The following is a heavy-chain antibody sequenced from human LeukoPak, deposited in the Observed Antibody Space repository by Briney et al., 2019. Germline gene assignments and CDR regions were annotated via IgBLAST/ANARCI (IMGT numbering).Heavy chain of an antibody. Sequence: PGGSPRLSCAASGFTFSSYAMSWVRQAPGKGLEWVSAISGSGGSTYYADSVKGRFTIPRDNSKNTLYLQMNSLRAEDTAVYYCAKANSPGYSSGWYSVLGYFDYWGQGTLVTVSS. J-gene: IGHJ4*02. V-gene: IGHV3-23*01. D-gene: IGHD6-19*01. CDR3: AKANSPGYSSGWYSVLGYFDY. CDR1: GFTFSSYA. CDR2: ISGSGGST.